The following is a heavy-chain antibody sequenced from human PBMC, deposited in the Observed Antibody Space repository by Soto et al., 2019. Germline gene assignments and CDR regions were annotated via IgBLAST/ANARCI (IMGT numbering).Heavy chain of an antibody. J-gene: IGHJ6*02. CDR1: GHTLTELS. CDR2: FDPEGGEA. Sequence: GASVKVSCKISGHTLTELSIHWVRQAPGKGLEWMGGFDPEGGEAIYAQKWHGRVTVTEDTVTGTAYMELRGLKSDDTAVYYCARYCSSTSCLNYYYYGMDVWGQGTTVTVSS. CDR3: ARYCSSTSCLNYYYYGMDV. V-gene: IGHV1-24*01. D-gene: IGHD2-2*01.